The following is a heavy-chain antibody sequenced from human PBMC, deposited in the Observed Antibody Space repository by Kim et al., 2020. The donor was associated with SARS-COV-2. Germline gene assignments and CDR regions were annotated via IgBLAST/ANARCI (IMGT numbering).Heavy chain of an antibody. D-gene: IGHD1-1*01. CDR1: GFTFSSYA. Sequence: GGSLRLSCAASGFTFSSYAMHWVRQAPGKGLEWVAVISYDGSNKYYADSVKGRFTISRDNSKNTLYLQMNSLRAEDTAVYYCARGGRYNWKDLPAGYYYGMYVWGQGTTVTVSS. V-gene: IGHV3-30*04. J-gene: IGHJ6*02. CDR3: ARGGRYNWKDLPAGYYYGMYV. CDR2: ISYDGSNK.